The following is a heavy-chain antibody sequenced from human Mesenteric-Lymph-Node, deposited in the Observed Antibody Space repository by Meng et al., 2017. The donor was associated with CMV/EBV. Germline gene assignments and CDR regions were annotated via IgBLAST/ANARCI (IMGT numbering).Heavy chain of an antibody. CDR1: SVSGYY. D-gene: IGHD3-22*01. CDR3: ARGHHFYDSSGYYYWFDP. CDR2: INYSGTT. Sequence: SVSGYYWSWIRQHPGKGLEWIGEINYSGTTNYNPSLKSRVTISIDTSKNQFSLKLTSVTAADTAVYYCARGHHFYDSSGYYYWFDPWGQGTLVTVSS. V-gene: IGHV4-34*01. J-gene: IGHJ5*02.